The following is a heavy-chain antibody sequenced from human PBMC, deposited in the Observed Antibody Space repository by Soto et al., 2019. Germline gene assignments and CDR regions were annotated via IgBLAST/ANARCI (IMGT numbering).Heavy chain of an antibody. J-gene: IGHJ4*02. CDR3: AKDPHVRGGQLWLLPYFDY. Sequence: ASVKVSCKASGYTFTSYGISWVRQAPGQGLEWMGWISAYNGNTNYAQKLQGRVTMTTDTSTSTAYMELRSLRDEDTAMYFCAKDPHVRGGQLWLLPYFDYWGQGTLVTVSS. V-gene: IGHV1-18*01. CDR2: ISAYNGNT. D-gene: IGHD5-18*01. CDR1: GYTFTSYG.